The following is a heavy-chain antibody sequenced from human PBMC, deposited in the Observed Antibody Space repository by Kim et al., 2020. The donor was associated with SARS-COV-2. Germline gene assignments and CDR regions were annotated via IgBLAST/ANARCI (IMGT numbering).Heavy chain of an antibody. CDR2: ISSSSGYI. D-gene: IGHD6-13*01. V-gene: IGHV3-21*01. CDR3: ASDQGSITWYYYYGMDV. J-gene: IGHJ6*02. CDR1: GFTFSGYR. Sequence: GGSLRLSCAASGFTFSGYRMNWVRQAPGKGLEWVSSISSSSGYIYYTDSVKGRFTISRDNAKNSLYLQMNSLRAEDTAVYYCASDQGSITWYYYYGMDVWGQGTTVTVS.